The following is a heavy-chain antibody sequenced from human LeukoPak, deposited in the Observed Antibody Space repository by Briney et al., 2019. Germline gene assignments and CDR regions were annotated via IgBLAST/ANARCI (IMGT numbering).Heavy chain of an antibody. Sequence: ASVKVSCKASGYSFSGFFIHWVRQAPGQGLEWMGWINPNRGDTNYAQKFKGRVTMTTDPSLNTIYMQLSSLRFDDMAVYFCARGSVLGTSSWFDPWGQGTLVTVSS. CDR1: GYSFSGFF. J-gene: IGHJ5*02. V-gene: IGHV1-2*02. CDR2: INPNRGDT. D-gene: IGHD6-19*01. CDR3: ARGSVLGTSSWFDP.